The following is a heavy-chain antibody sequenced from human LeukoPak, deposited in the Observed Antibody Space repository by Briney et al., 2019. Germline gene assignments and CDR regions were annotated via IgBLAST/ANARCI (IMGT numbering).Heavy chain of an antibody. Sequence: PGGSLRLSCAASGFTFSSYAINWVRQAPGKGLEWVSAISGSGGSTYYADSVKGRFTISRDNSKNTLYLQMNSLRAEDTAVYYCAKDRYYGSGSYYAYYYYGMDVWGQGTTVTVSS. V-gene: IGHV3-23*01. CDR1: GFTFSSYA. D-gene: IGHD3-10*01. CDR2: ISGSGGST. J-gene: IGHJ6*02. CDR3: AKDRYYGSGSYYAYYYYGMDV.